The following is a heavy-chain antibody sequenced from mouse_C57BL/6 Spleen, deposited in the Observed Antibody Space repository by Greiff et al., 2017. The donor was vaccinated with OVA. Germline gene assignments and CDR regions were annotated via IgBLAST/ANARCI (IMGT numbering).Heavy chain of an antibody. J-gene: IGHJ1*03. CDR2: IDPSASDP. CDR3: ASPTTVAPNFDV. CDR1: GYTFTSYW. D-gene: IGHD1-1*01. Sequence: QVQLQQPGAEIVKPGASVKLSCTASGYTFTSYWMQWVKQRPGQGLEWIGGIDPSASDPNYNQKFKGNATLTVDPASSTADMQLSSLTSEDSAVYYCASPTTVAPNFDVCGTGTTVTVSS. V-gene: IGHV1-50*01.